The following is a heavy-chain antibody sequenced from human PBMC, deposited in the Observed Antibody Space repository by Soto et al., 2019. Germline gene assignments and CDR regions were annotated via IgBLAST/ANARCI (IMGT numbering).Heavy chain of an antibody. CDR2: IFANGHT. Sequence: SETLSLTCIVSGGSVSEKYWNWVRQPPGKGLEWIGLIFANGHTDYNPSLKSRVTMSVDASKNQFSLRLTSMTAADTAVYYCVASLAASGLNWLDPWGRGTLVTVSS. D-gene: IGHD6-13*01. J-gene: IGHJ5*02. V-gene: IGHV4-4*07. CDR1: GGSVSEKY. CDR3: VASLAASGLNWLDP.